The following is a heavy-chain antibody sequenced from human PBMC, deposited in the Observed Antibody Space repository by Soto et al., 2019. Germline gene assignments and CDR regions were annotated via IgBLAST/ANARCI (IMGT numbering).Heavy chain of an antibody. CDR1: GYTFTSYG. Sequence: ASVKVSCKASGYTFTSYGISWVRQAPGQGLEWMGWISAYNGNTNYAQKLQGRVTMTTDTSTSTAYMELRSLRSDDTAVYYCARDQGTVVPHEAMGMDVWGQGTTVTVSS. CDR3: ARDQGTVVPHEAMGMDV. D-gene: IGHD2-15*01. V-gene: IGHV1-18*01. CDR2: ISAYNGNT. J-gene: IGHJ6*02.